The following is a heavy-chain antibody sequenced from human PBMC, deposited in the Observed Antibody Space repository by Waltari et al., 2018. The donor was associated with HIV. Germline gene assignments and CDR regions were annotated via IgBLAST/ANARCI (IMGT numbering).Heavy chain of an antibody. CDR1: GFTFSAYW. CDR3: ARHRVWYTSSSLDY. Sequence: EVQVVDSGGGLVQPGGSLRRSCATSGFTFSAYWMSWFRQAPGKGLEWVASIKEDGDDKYYVDSVKGRFTISRDNAENSLSLQMTALRAEDTAIYFCARHRVWYTSSSLDYWGQGTLVTVS. V-gene: IGHV3-7*01. CDR2: IKEDGDDK. D-gene: IGHD6-13*01. J-gene: IGHJ4*02.